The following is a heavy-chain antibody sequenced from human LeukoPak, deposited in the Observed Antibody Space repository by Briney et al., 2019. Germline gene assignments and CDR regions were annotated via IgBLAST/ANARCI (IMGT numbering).Heavy chain of an antibody. CDR3: ARSDCGGDCHLLDY. CDR2: FGGSGGTI. J-gene: IGHJ4*02. D-gene: IGHD2-21*02. Sequence: GGSLRLSCAASGFTFSTYSMSWVRQAPGKGLEWVSHFGGSGGTIYYADSVKGRVTISRDNSKNTLYLQMNCLRAEDPAVYYCARSDCGGDCHLLDYWGQGTLVTVSS. V-gene: IGHV3-23*01. CDR1: GFTFSTYS.